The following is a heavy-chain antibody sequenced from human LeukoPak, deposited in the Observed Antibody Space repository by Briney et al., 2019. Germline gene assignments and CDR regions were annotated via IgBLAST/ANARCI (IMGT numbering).Heavy chain of an antibody. Sequence: GGSLRLSCAASGFTFSNAWMSWVRQAPGKGREWVGRIKSKTDGGTTDYAAPVKGRFTISRDDSKNTLYLQMNSLKTEDTAVYYRTTNIRSARTKNTYYYYCYMDVWGKGTTVTVSS. CDR2: IKSKTDGGTT. CDR1: GFTFSNAW. V-gene: IGHV3-15*01. J-gene: IGHJ6*03. D-gene: IGHD6-6*01. CDR3: TTNIRSARTKNTYYYYCYMDV.